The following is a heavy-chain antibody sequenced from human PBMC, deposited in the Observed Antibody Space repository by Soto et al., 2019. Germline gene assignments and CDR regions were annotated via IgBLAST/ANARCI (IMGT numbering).Heavy chain of an antibody. V-gene: IGHV4-4*07. CDR3: ARVRGYYDSSGYYYGGHWFDP. J-gene: IGHJ5*02. CDR1: GGSISSYY. Sequence: SETLSLTCTVSGGSISSYYWSWVRQPAGKGLEWIGRIYTSGSTNYNPSLKSRVTMSVDTSKNQFSLKLSSVTAADTAVYYCARVRGYYDSSGYYYGGHWFDPWGQGTLVTVSS. CDR2: IYTSGST. D-gene: IGHD3-22*01.